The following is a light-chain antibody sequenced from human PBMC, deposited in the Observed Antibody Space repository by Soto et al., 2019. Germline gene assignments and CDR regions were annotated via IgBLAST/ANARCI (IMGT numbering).Light chain of an antibody. Sequence: EVLVTQSPGTLSLSPGDRATLSCRASQSVSSSYLAWYQQKPGQAPRLLIYGTSSRDTGLPDRFSGSGSGTDFTLTIRRLEPEDFAAYYCQQYGSSSWTFGQGTKVEIK. J-gene: IGKJ1*01. V-gene: IGKV3-20*01. CDR1: QSVSSSY. CDR3: QQYGSSSWT. CDR2: GTS.